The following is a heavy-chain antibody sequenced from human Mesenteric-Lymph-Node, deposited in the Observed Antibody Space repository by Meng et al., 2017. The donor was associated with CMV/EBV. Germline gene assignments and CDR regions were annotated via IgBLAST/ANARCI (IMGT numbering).Heavy chain of an antibody. D-gene: IGHD3-3*01. V-gene: IGHV4-59*13. CDR1: GGSITNYY. Sequence: SETLSLTCSISGGSITNYYWSWIRQPPGQGREWVGYIYYSGSTDYNTSLKSRVTISVDTSKNQVSLKLSSVTAADTAMYYCARTSGLRFLEWLSEGDDAFDIWGQGTMVTVSS. CDR2: IYYSGST. J-gene: IGHJ3*02. CDR3: ARTSGLRFLEWLSEGDDAFDI.